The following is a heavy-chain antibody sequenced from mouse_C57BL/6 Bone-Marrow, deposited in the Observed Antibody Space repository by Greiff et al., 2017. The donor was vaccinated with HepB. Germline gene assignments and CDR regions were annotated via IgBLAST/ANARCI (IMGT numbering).Heavy chain of an antibody. V-gene: IGHV1-76*01. CDR3: ASYYYGSSYNFDY. CDR1: GYTFTDYY. D-gene: IGHD1-1*01. J-gene: IGHJ2*01. Sequence: QVQLKQSGAELVRPGASVKLSCKASGYTFTDYYINWVKQRPGQGLEWIARIYPGSGNTYYNEKFKGKATLTAEKSSSTAYMQLSSLTSEDSAVYICASYYYGSSYNFDYWGQGTTLTVSS. CDR2: IYPGSGNT.